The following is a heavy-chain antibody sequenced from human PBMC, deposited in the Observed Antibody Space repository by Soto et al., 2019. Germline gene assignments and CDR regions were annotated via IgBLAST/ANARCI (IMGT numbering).Heavy chain of an antibody. Sequence: QVQLQESGPGLVKPSETLSLTCTVSGGSVSSGSYYWSWIRQPPGKGLEWIGYIYYSGSTNYNPSRKSRVTISVDTSKNHFSLKLSSVTAADTAVYYCAADTLDGRYLDYWGQGTLVTVSS. CDR1: GGSVSSGSYY. V-gene: IGHV4-61*01. D-gene: IGHD5-18*01. CDR3: AADTLDGRYLDY. CDR2: IYYSGST. J-gene: IGHJ4*02.